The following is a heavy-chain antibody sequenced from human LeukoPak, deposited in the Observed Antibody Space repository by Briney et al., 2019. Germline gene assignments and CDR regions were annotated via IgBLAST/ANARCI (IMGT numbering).Heavy chain of an antibody. CDR2: INHSGST. Sequence: SETLSLTCTVSGDSIIGYYWSWIRQPPGKGLECIGEINHSGSTNYNPSLKSRVTISVDTSKNQFSLKLSSVTAADTAVYYCVRESDSSSVYFDYWGQGTLVTVSS. CDR3: VRESDSSSVYFDY. CDR1: GDSIIGYY. V-gene: IGHV4-34*01. D-gene: IGHD6-6*01. J-gene: IGHJ4*02.